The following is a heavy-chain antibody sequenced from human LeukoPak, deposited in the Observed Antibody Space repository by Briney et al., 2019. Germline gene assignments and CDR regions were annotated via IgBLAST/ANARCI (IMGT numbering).Heavy chain of an antibody. CDR1: GYTFTGYY. J-gene: IGHJ4*02. V-gene: IGHV1-2*02. CDR2: INPNNGGT. Sequence: ASVNVSCKASGYTFTGYYMHWVRQAPGQGLEWMGWINPNNGGTNYAQKFQGRVTMTRDTSISTTYMELSRLRSDDTAVYYCARDSIYCGGDCYSEFVDYWGQGTLVTVSS. D-gene: IGHD2-21*02. CDR3: ARDSIYCGGDCYSEFVDY.